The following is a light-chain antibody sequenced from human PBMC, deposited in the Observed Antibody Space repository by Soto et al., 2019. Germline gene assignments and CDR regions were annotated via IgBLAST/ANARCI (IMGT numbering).Light chain of an antibody. Sequence: ILMTQSPSSLSASVGDRVTITCRASQGIRSALGWYQQKPGRAPKVLISAASSLQSGVPSRFSGSGSGTDFTLTISSLQPEDFATYYCQQSYSTPRTFGQGAKVDIK. V-gene: IGKV1-39*01. J-gene: IGKJ1*01. CDR1: QGIRSA. CDR3: QQSYSTPRT. CDR2: AAS.